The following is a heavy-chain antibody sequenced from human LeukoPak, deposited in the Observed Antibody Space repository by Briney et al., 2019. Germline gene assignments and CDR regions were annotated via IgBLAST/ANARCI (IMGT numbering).Heavy chain of an antibody. V-gene: IGHV4-38-2*02. J-gene: IGHJ4*02. CDR1: GYSFSDGYF. D-gene: IGHD3-16*02. CDR2: IYHSGST. Sequence: SETLSLTWAVSGYSFSDGYFWGWMRQPPGKGLEWIGSIYHSGSTYYNPSLKSRVTISVDTSKNHFSLKLSSVTAADPAVYYCARDALLSSYYFDYWGQGTLVTVSS. CDR3: ARDALLSSYYFDY.